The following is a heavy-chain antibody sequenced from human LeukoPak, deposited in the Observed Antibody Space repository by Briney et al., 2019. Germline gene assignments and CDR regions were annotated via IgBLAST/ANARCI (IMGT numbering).Heavy chain of an antibody. CDR3: ARAPLVPYDYYYGMDV. Sequence: ASVKVSCKASGYTFTSYYMRWVRQAPGQGLEWMGIINPSGGSTSYAQKFQGRVTMIRDTSTSTVYMELSSLRSEDTAVYYCARAPLVPYDYYYGMDVWGQGTTVTVSS. V-gene: IGHV1-46*01. D-gene: IGHD2-2*01. J-gene: IGHJ6*02. CDR1: GYTFTSYY. CDR2: INPSGGST.